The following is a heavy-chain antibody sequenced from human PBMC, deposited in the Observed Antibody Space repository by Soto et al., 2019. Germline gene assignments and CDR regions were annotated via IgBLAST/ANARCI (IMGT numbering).Heavy chain of an antibody. V-gene: IGHV3-21*01. CDR2: ISSTTNYI. CDR1: GFTFSRYS. CDR3: ARESEDLTSNFDY. Sequence: GGSLRLSCAASGFTFSRYSMNWVRRAPGKGLEWVSSISSTTNYIYYADSMKGRFTVSRDNAKNSVYLDMNSLSAEDTAVYYCARESEDLTSNFDYWGQGTLVTVSS. J-gene: IGHJ4*02.